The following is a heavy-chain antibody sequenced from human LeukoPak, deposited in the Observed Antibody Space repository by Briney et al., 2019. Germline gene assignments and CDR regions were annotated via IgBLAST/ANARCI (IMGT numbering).Heavy chain of an antibody. CDR1: GFTFSSYA. V-gene: IGHV3-23*01. J-gene: IGHJ4*02. D-gene: IGHD3-9*01. CDR3: AKYTYYDILTGYYYFDY. Sequence: PGGSLRLSCAASGFTFSSYAMSWVRQAPGKGLEWVSAISGSGGSTYYADSVKGRFTISRDNSKNTLYLQMNSLRAEDTAVYYCAKYTYYDILTGYYYFDYWGQGTLVTVSS. CDR2: ISGSGGST.